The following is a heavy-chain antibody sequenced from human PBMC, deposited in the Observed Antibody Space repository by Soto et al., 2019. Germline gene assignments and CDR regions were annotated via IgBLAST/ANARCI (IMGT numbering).Heavy chain of an antibody. V-gene: IGHV3-48*02. CDR2: IGSSSRII. CDR3: ARDQVLATMGVFDY. J-gene: IGHJ4*02. D-gene: IGHD2-8*01. Sequence: EVQLVESGGGLVQPGGSLRLSCSASGFTFSIYSMNWVHQAPGRGLEWLAYIGSSSRIIYYADSVKGRFTISRDNARNSLYLQMNSLRDEDTAVYYCARDQVLATMGVFDYWGQGTLVTVSS. CDR1: GFTFSIYS.